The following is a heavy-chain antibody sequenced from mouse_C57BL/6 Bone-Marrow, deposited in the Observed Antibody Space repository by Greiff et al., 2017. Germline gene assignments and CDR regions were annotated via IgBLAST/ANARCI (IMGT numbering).Heavy chain of an antibody. D-gene: IGHD2-1*01. CDR2: IYPRSGNT. CDR1: GYTFTSYG. CDR3: HYGNYEGY. J-gene: IGHJ2*01. Sequence: QVQLQQSGAELARPGASVKLSCKASGYTFTSYGISWVKQRTGQGLEWIGEIYPRSGNTSYNEKFKGKATLTADKSSSTAYMELRSLTSEDSAVYFCHYGNYEGYWGQGTTLTVSS. V-gene: IGHV1-81*01.